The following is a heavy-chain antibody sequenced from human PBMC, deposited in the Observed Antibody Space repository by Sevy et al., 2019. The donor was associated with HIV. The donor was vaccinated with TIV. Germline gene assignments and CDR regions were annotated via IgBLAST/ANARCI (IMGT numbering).Heavy chain of an antibody. D-gene: IGHD5-12*01. CDR3: AKVLGFGSGYDYAFDF. CDR1: GFTFSSYA. CDR2: ISFDEKYK. J-gene: IGHJ3*01. Sequence: GESLKISCAASGFTFSSYAMHWVRQAPGKGLECVAKISFDEKYKYYAESVKGRFTISRDISKNTVFLEMNSLRPDDTGVYYCAKVLGFGSGYDYAFDFWGQGTMVTVSS. V-gene: IGHV3-30*04.